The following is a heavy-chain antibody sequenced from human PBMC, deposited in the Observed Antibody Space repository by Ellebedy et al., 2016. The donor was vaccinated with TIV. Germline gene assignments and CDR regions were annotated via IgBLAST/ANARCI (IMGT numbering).Heavy chain of an antibody. CDR3: ARHRRAYCSGGGCSFDP. J-gene: IGHJ5*02. CDR2: IDPLNSYT. CDR1: GYNFNNFW. D-gene: IGHD2-15*01. Sequence: GESLKISCKTSGYNFNNFWISWVRQKPGKGLEWMGRIDPLNSYTNYSPSFQGHVTLSIDKSFRTAYLQWSSLEASDTAIYYCARHRRAYCSGGGCSFDPWGQGTLVIVSA. V-gene: IGHV5-10-1*01.